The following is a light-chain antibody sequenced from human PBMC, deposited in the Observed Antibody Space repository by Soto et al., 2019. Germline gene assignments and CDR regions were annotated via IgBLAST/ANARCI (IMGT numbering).Light chain of an antibody. J-gene: IGKJ2*01. Sequence: DIQMTQSPSSLSASVGDRVTITCRASQTISNYLNWYQQRPGRAPKLLIYATSTLQSGVPSRFSGSGSGTDFTLTISRLQPEDSSTYYCHQTYSTPYTFGQGTKLEIK. CDR3: HQTYSTPYT. CDR2: ATS. CDR1: QTISNY. V-gene: IGKV1-39*01.